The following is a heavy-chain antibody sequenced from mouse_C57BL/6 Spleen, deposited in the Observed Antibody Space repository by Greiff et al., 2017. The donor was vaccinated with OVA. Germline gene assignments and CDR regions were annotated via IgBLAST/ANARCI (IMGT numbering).Heavy chain of an antibody. CDR3: ARYGYDGYYFDY. Sequence: DVHLVESEGGLVQPGSSMKLSCTASGFTFSDYYMAWVRQVPEKGLEWVANINYDGSSTYYLDSLKSRFIISRDNAKNILYLQMSSLKSEDTATYYCARYGYDGYYFDYWGQGTTLTVSS. D-gene: IGHD2-2*01. V-gene: IGHV5-16*01. J-gene: IGHJ2*01. CDR2: INYDGSST. CDR1: GFTFSDYY.